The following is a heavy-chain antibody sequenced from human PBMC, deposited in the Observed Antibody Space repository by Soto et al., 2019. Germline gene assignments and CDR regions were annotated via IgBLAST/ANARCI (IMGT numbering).Heavy chain of an antibody. CDR1: GFTFSSYW. V-gene: IGHV3-74*01. D-gene: IGHD6-13*01. CDR2: INSDGSST. CDR3: AREVGYSSSWLVYYYGMDV. Sequence: GGSLRLSCAASGFTFSSYWMHWVRQAPGKGLVWVSRINSDGSSTSYADSVKGRFTISRDNAKNTLYLQMNSLRAEDTAVYYCAREVGYSSSWLVYYYGMDVWGQGTTVTVSS. J-gene: IGHJ6*02.